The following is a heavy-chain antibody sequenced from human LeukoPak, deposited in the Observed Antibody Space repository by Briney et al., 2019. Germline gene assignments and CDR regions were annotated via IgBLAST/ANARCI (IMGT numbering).Heavy chain of an antibody. CDR2: MNPNSGNT. V-gene: IGHV1-8*01. D-gene: IGHD4-17*01. Sequence: GASVKVSCKASGYTFTSYDINWVRQATGQGLEWMGWMNPNSGNTGYAQKFQGRVTMTRNTSISTAYMELSSLRSEDTAVYYCAREAWVMTTVTTTPPYYYYYYYMDVWGKGTTVTVSS. J-gene: IGHJ6*03. CDR1: GYTFTSYD. CDR3: AREAWVMTTVTTTPPYYYYYYYMDV.